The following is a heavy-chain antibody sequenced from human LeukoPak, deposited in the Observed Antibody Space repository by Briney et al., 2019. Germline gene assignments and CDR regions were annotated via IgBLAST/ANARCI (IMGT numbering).Heavy chain of an antibody. J-gene: IGHJ5*01. D-gene: IGHD2-2*01. V-gene: IGHV4-59*01. CDR1: GGSISSYY. CDR3: AKDGPIVIQPPAIRAPPNWFDS. CDR2: IYYSGST. Sequence: PSETLSLTCTVSGGSISSYYWSWIRQPPGKGLEWIGYIYYSGSTNYNPSLKSRVTISVDTSKNQFSLKLSSVTAADTAVYYCAKDGPIVIQPPAIRAPPNWFDSWGQGTLVTVSS.